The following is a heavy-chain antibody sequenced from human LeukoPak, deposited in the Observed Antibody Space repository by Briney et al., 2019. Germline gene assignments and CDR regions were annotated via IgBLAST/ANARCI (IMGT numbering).Heavy chain of an antibody. CDR3: ARETTGYYFDY. V-gene: IGHV3-33*01. J-gene: IGHJ4*02. CDR1: GFTFSSYG. D-gene: IGHD1-1*01. CDR2: IWYDGSNK. Sequence: PGRSLRLSCAASGFTFSSYGMHWVRQAPGEGLEWVAVIWYDGSNKYYADSVKGRFTISRDNSKNTLYVQMNSLRAEDTAVYYCARETTGYYFDYWGQGTLVTVSS.